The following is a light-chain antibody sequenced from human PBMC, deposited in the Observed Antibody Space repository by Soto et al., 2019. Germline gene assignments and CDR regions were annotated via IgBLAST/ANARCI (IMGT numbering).Light chain of an antibody. CDR2: GAS. CDR1: QSVYSSY. J-gene: IGKJ1*01. CDR3: QQYKNWPPWT. V-gene: IGKV3-15*01. Sequence: EIVLTQSPGTLSLSPGERATLSCRASQSVYSSYLAWYQQKPGQAPRLLIYGASSRATDIPARFSGSGSGTEFTLTINSLQSADFAVYYCQQYKNWPPWTFGQGTKVEI.